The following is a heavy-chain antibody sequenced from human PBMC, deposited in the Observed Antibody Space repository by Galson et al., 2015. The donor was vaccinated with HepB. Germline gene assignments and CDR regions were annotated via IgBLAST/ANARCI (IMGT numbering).Heavy chain of an antibody. V-gene: IGHV7-4-1*02. J-gene: IGHJ3*02. CDR1: GYTFTSYA. D-gene: IGHD3-10*01. CDR2: IDTNTGNP. CDR3: ARGLIIPWFGDYWGDAFDI. Sequence: SVKVSCKAPGYTFTSYAMNWVRQAPGQGLEYMGWIDTNTGNPTYAQGFTGRFVFSLDTSVSTAYLQISSLKAEDTAVYYCARGLIIPWFGDYWGDAFDIWGQGTMVTVSS.